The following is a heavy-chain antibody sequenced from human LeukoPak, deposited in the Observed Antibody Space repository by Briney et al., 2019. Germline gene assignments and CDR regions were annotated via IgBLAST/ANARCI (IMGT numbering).Heavy chain of an antibody. J-gene: IGHJ6*03. CDR1: GFTFSTYG. Sequence: GGSLRLSCAASGFTFSTYGMHWVRQAPGKGLEWVAFIRYDGRNKYYADSVKGRFTISRDNSKNTLCLQMNSLRAEDTAVYYCAKASRFGYSYGPREYFYYMDVWGKGTTVTISS. CDR3: AKASRFGYSYGPREYFYYMDV. CDR2: IRYDGRNK. D-gene: IGHD5-18*01. V-gene: IGHV3-30*02.